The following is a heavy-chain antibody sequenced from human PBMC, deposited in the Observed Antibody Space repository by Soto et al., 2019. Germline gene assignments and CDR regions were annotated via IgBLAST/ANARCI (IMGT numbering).Heavy chain of an antibody. V-gene: IGHV3-48*03. D-gene: IGHD2-2*01. CDR1: GFTFSSYE. Sequence: GGSLRLSCAASGFTFSSYEMNWGRQAPGKGLEWVSYISSSGSTIYYADSVKGRFTISRDNAKNSLYLQMNSLRAEDTAVYYCARTGYCSSTSCYPLTFDPWGQGTLVTVS. CDR2: ISSSGSTI. J-gene: IGHJ5*02. CDR3: ARTGYCSSTSCYPLTFDP.